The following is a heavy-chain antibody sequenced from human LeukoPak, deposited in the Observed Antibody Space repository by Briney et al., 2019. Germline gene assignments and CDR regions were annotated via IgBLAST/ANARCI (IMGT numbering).Heavy chain of an antibody. D-gene: IGHD6-19*01. CDR1: GYTFTSYD. CDR2: MNPNSGNT. Sequence: ASVKVSCKASGYTFTSYDINWVRQATGQGLGWMGWMNPNSGNTGYAQKFQGRVTMTRNTSISTAYMELSSLRSEDTAVYYCARGLGGAGYSSGWYFNWGQGTLVTVSS. J-gene: IGHJ4*02. CDR3: ARGLGGAGYSSGWYFN. V-gene: IGHV1-8*01.